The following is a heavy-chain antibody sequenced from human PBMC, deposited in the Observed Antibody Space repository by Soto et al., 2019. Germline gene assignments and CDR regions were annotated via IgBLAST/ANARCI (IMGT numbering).Heavy chain of an antibody. CDR3: TRDLFFNSTSTVTTDDF. CDR2: ISPETGKT. CDR1: GYTFSSFG. D-gene: IGHD4-17*01. J-gene: IGHJ4*02. Sequence: LVQSGAEVKKPGASVRVSCKASGYTFSSFGLSWVRQAPGQGPEWMGWISPETGKTEYSHKFQGRVTMTTDTSTGTLFLDLGSLTSDDTAVYYCTRDLFFNSTSTVTTDDFWGQGTLVTVSS. V-gene: IGHV1-18*04.